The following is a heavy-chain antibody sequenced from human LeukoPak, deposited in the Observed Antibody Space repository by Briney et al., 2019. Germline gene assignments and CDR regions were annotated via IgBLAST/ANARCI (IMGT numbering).Heavy chain of an antibody. CDR3: ARVGSGSYPARD. V-gene: IGHV3-66*01. D-gene: IGHD3-10*01. CDR1: GFTVSNNY. CDR2: TYSGGST. J-gene: IGHJ4*02. Sequence: GGSLRLSCAASGFTVSNNYMNWVRQAPGKGLEWVSLTYSGGSTYYADSVKGRFTISRNNSKNTLYFQRNSLRAEDTAVYYCARVGSGSYPARDWGQGTLVTVSS.